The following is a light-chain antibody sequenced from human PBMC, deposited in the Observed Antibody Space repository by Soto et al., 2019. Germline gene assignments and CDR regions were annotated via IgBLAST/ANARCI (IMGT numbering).Light chain of an antibody. V-gene: IGKV1-5*03. J-gene: IGKJ2*01. Sequence: DIQMTQSPSTLSVSVGDRVTITCRASHSINSGLAWYQQRPGKAPKLLIYKSSRLQGGVPSRFSGSGTGTEFTLTINSLQPDDAATYYCQQYDSFMRTFGQGTRVEI. CDR3: QQYDSFMRT. CDR2: KSS. CDR1: HSINSG.